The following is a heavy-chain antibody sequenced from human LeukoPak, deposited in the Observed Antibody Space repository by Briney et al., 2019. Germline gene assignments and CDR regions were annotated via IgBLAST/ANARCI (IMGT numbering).Heavy chain of an antibody. CDR3: ARDTYCSSTSCHANWFDP. V-gene: IGHV4-39*07. Sequence: NPSETLSLTCTVSGGSISSSSYYWGWIRQPPGKGLEWIGSIYYSGSTYYNPSLKSRVTISVDTSKNQFSLKLSSVTAADTAVYYCARDTYCSSTSCHANWFDPWGQGTLVTVSS. CDR2: IYYSGST. D-gene: IGHD2-2*01. CDR1: GGSISSSSYY. J-gene: IGHJ5*02.